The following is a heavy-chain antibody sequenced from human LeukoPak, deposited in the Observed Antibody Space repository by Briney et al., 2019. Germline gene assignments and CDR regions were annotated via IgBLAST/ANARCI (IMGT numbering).Heavy chain of an antibody. D-gene: IGHD6-19*01. CDR3: ARQRKHGYSSGWFAPGSTGYMDV. Sequence: ASVKVSCKASGYTFTSYGISWVRQAPGQGLEWMGWISAYNGNTNYAQKLQGRVTMTTDTSTSTAYMELRSLRSDDTAVYYCARQRKHGYSSGWFAPGSTGYMDVWGKGTTVTVSS. J-gene: IGHJ6*03. CDR2: ISAYNGNT. V-gene: IGHV1-18*01. CDR1: GYTFTSYG.